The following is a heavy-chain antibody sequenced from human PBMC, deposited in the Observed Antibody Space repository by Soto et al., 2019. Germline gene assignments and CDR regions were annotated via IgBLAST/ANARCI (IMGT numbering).Heavy chain of an antibody. CDR2: IIPIFSSR. J-gene: IGHJ6*02. Sequence: QVQLVQSGAEVKKPGSSVKVSCKTSRDTFNKYAFNWVRQAPGQGLEWMGWIIPIFSSRNYAEKFQGRVTITADDSTSXXXXXXRSLRFEATAVYYCARGETYLGVWGQGTTVTV. V-gene: IGHV1-69*01. CDR1: RDTFNKYA. CDR3: ARGETYLGV. D-gene: IGHD3-16*01.